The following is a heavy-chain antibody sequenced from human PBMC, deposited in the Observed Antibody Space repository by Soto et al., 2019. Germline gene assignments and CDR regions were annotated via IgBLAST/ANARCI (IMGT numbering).Heavy chain of an antibody. V-gene: IGHV3-30*18. CDR3: AKESYYYDSSGYEKGYGMDV. CDR2: ISYDGSNK. Sequence: GGSLRLSSAASGFTFSSCGMNWVRQAPGKGLEWVAVISYDGSNKYYADSVKGRFTISRDNSKNTLYLQMNSLRAEDTAVYYCAKESYYYDSSGYEKGYGMDVWGQGTTVTVSS. CDR1: GFTFSSCG. J-gene: IGHJ6*02. D-gene: IGHD3-22*01.